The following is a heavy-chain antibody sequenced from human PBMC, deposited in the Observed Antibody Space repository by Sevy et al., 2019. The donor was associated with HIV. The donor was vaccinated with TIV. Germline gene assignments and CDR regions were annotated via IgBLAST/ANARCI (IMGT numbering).Heavy chain of an antibody. CDR1: GFSFNMYW. Sequence: GGSLRLSCTASGFSFNMYWMSWARQAPGQGLEWVAHIKRDGSEKYYVDSVRGRFTISRDNAKNSLYLQMNSLRAEDTAVYYCARDCSSTSCLWGLDVWGQGTTVTVSS. CDR3: ARDCSSTSCLWGLDV. V-gene: IGHV3-7*03. CDR2: IKRDGSEK. J-gene: IGHJ6*02. D-gene: IGHD2-2*01.